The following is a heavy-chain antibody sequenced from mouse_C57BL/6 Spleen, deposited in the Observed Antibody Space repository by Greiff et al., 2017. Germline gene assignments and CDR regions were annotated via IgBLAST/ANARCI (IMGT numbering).Heavy chain of an antibody. V-gene: IGHV5-17*01. CDR2: ISSGSSTI. D-gene: IGHD2-4*01. J-gene: IGHJ3*01. Sequence: EVQLVESGGGLVKPGGSLKLSCAASGFTFSDYGMHWVRQAPEKGLEWVAYISSGSSTIYYADTVKGRFTISRDNAKNTLFLQMTSLRSEDTAMYYCARGDDYDPFAYWGQGTLVTVSA. CDR1: GFTFSDYG. CDR3: ARGDDYDPFAY.